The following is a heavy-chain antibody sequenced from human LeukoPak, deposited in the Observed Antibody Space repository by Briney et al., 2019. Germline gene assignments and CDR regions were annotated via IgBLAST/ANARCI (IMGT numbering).Heavy chain of an antibody. CDR3: ARSSSGYHNFDY. D-gene: IGHD6-13*01. J-gene: IGHJ4*02. Sequence: PSQTLSLTCTVSGGSISSGSYYWSWLRQPAGKGLEWIGRIYTSGSTNYNPSLKSRVTISVDTSKNQFSLKLSSVTAADTAVYYCARSSSGYHNFDYWGQGTQVTVSS. CDR2: IYTSGST. CDR1: GGSISSGSYY. V-gene: IGHV4-61*02.